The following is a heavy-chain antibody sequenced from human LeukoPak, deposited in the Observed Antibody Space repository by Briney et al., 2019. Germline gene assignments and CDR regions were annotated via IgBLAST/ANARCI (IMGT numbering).Heavy chain of an antibody. CDR3: ARLHYGGNYGYYYYYMDV. CDR1: GGSISSNSYY. D-gene: IGHD4-23*01. J-gene: IGHJ6*03. V-gene: IGHV4-39*01. CDR2: IYYTGST. Sequence: PSETLSLTCTVSGGSISSNSYYWGWIRQPPGKGLEWIGSIYYTGSTHYNPSLKSRVTISVDTSKNQFSLKLSSVTAADTAVYYCARLHYGGNYGYYYYYMDVWGKGTTVTISS.